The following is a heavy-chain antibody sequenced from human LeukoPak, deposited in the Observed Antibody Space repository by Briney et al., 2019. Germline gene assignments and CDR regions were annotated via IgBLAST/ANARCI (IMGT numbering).Heavy chain of an antibody. CDR1: GYTFTSYG. CDR2: INPNSGGT. Sequence: ASVKVSCKASGYTFTSYGISWVRQAPGQGLEWMGWINPNSGGTNYAQKFQGRVTMTRDTSISTAYMELSRLRSDDTAVYYCAREGLGSHDFWSGYYNYWGQGTLVTVSS. CDR3: AREGLGSHDFWSGYYNY. J-gene: IGHJ4*02. V-gene: IGHV1-2*02. D-gene: IGHD3-3*01.